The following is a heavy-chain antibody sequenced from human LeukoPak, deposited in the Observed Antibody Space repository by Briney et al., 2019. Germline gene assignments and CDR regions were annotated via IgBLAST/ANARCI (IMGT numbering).Heavy chain of an antibody. CDR2: ISNGKT. CDR1: GFPFSSHA. V-gene: IGHV3-23*01. CDR3: VREAGYCAPVCVKTNWFDP. J-gene: IGHJ5*02. D-gene: IGHD2-15*01. Sequence: PGGSLRLSCAASGFPFSSHATSWVRQPPGKGLEWVAAISNGKTYYADSVRGRFAISRDDSTNTVYLHMNSLRDEDTALYHCVREAGYCAPVCVKTNWFDPWGQGTLVTVSS.